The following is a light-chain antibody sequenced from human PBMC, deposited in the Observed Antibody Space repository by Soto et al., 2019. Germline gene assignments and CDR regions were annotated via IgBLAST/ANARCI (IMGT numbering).Light chain of an antibody. CDR2: GNR. CDR1: SSNLGAGYD. Sequence: QSVLTQPPSVSGAPGQRVTLSCTGNSSNLGAGYDVHWYQQLPGAAPKLVIFGNRNRPSGVPERFSGSKSGTSASLAVTGLQAEDEAHYYCQAYDYSLTASVFGGGTKLTVL. J-gene: IGLJ3*02. CDR3: QAYDYSLTASV. V-gene: IGLV1-40*01.